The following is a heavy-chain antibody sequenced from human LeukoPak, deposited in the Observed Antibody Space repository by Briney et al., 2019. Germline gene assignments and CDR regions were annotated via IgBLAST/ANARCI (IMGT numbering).Heavy chain of an antibody. CDR2: INHSGST. CDR3: ARGRRWLLSFDY. CDR1: GGSFSGYY. J-gene: IGHJ4*02. D-gene: IGHD3-9*01. V-gene: IGHV4-34*01. Sequence: SETLSLTCAVYGGSFSGYYWSWIRQPPGKGLEWIGEINHSGSTNYNPSLKSRVTISVDTSKNKFSLKLSSVTAADTAVYYCARGRRWLLSFDYWGQGTLVTVSS.